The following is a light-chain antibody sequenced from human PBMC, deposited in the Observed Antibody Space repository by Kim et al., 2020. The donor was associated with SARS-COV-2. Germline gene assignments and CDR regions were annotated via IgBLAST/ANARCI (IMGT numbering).Light chain of an antibody. Sequence: EIVLTQSPGPLSLSPGERATLSCRASQSVSSSYLAWYQQKPGQAPRLLIYGASSRATGIPDRFSGSGSGTDFTLTISRLGPEDFAVYYCQQLTFGGGTKVDIK. V-gene: IGKV3-20*01. J-gene: IGKJ4*01. CDR3: QQLT. CDR2: GAS. CDR1: QSVSSSY.